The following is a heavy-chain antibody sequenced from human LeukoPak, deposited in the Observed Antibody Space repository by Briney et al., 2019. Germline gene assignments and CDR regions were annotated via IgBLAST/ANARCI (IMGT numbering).Heavy chain of an antibody. Sequence: GGSLRLSCAASGFTFSNAWMSWVRQAPGKGLEWVGRIKSKTDGGTTDYAAPVKGRFTISRDNAQNSMYLQMNSLRVEDTAVYYCTSWGDTTAEYFQRWGQGTLVTVSS. D-gene: IGHD2-21*02. CDR3: TSWGDTTAEYFQR. CDR2: IKSKTDGGTT. V-gene: IGHV3-15*01. J-gene: IGHJ1*01. CDR1: GFTFSNAW.